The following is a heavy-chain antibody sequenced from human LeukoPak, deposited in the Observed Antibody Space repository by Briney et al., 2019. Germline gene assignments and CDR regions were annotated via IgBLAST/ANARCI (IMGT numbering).Heavy chain of an antibody. CDR1: GFTFGSYW. J-gene: IGHJ6*03. CDR2: INSDGSST. D-gene: IGHD5-18*01. CDR3: AKPSMGYGYYYYMDV. V-gene: IGHV3-74*01. Sequence: AGGSLRLSCAASGFTFGSYWMHWVRQAPGKGLVWVSRINSDGSSTSYADSVKGRFTISRDNAKNTLYLQMNSLRAEDTAVYYCAKPSMGYGYYYYMDVWGKGTTVTISS.